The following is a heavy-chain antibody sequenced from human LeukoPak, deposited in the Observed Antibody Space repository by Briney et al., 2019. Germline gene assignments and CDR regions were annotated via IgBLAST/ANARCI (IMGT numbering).Heavy chain of an antibody. V-gene: IGHV4-59*08. CDR3: ATYTRHCSGGTCYSIDY. J-gene: IGHJ4*02. D-gene: IGHD2-15*01. Sequence: PSETLSLTCTVSGDSISSYHWTWIRQPPGRGLEWIGYVYYSGSTNYNPSLKSRVTISLDTSNNQFSLKLSSVTAADTAIYYCATYTRHCSGGTCYSIDYWGQGILVTVSS. CDR2: VYYSGST. CDR1: GDSISSYH.